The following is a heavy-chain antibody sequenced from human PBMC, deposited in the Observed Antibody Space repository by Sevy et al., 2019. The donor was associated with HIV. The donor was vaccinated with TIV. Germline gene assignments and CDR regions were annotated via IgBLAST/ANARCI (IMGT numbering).Heavy chain of an antibody. CDR1: GYTLTQLS. V-gene: IGHV1-24*01. Sequence: ASVKVSCKVSGYTLTQLSMNWVRQAPGKGLEWMGSFDPEDGETIYAQKFQGRVTRTEDRSTDTAYMDLSSLRSEDTAVYYCATTKDYYESSGYPFDYWGQGTLVTVSS. D-gene: IGHD3-22*01. J-gene: IGHJ4*02. CDR3: ATTKDYYESSGYPFDY. CDR2: FDPEDGET.